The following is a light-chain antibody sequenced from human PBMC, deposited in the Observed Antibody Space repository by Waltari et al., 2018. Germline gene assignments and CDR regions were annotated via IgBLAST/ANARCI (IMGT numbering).Light chain of an antibody. J-gene: IGKJ5*01. CDR1: QGVMYSSNNKDY. V-gene: IGKV4-1*01. CDR3: QQYITSPVT. CDR2: WAS. Sequence: DIVMTQSPDSLAVSLGERAPISCKSSQGVMYSSNNKDYLAWYQQKPGQSPKLLIYWASTRESGVPDRFSGSGSATNFTLTISSLQAEDVAVYWCQQYITSPVTFGQGTRLEIK.